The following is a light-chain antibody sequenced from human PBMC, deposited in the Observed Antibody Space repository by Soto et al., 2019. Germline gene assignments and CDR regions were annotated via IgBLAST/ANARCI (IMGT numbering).Light chain of an antibody. CDR2: QDT. J-gene: IGLJ1*01. Sequence: SYELAQPPSMSVSPGQTAVITCSGDALPRQYVYWFKQKPGQAPVLVIYQDTRRPPTIPARFSGSASGTTVSLTISGVQADDEVDYYCQSADTSGNIEVFGPGTKVTVL. CDR1: ALPRQY. CDR3: QSADTSGNIEV. V-gene: IGLV3-25*02.